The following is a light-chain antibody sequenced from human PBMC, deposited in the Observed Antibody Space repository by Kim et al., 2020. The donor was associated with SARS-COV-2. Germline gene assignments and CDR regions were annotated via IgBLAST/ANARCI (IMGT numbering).Light chain of an antibody. CDR3: QQYATIPLT. CDR2: GAS. CDR1: QDIGNF. J-gene: IGKJ4*01. Sequence: ASVGDRVTVTSRASQDIGNFLAWFQQRTGQAPKSLISGASNLQSGGPSRCSGGGSGTKFTLTISRLQPEDFATYYCQQYATIPLTFGGGTKVDIK. V-gene: IGKV1-16*01.